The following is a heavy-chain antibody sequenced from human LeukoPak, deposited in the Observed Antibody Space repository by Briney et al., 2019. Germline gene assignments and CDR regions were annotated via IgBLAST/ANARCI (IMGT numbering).Heavy chain of an antibody. D-gene: IGHD1-26*01. Sequence: SVNVSCKASVFTFTSPAMQWVRQARGQRLEWIGWIVVGSGNTNYAQKFQERVTITRDMSTSTAYMELTGLRSEDTAVYYCAAVVGATRAPLFDYWGQGTLVTVSS. V-gene: IGHV1-58*02. CDR1: VFTFTSPA. J-gene: IGHJ4*02. CDR3: AAVVGATRAPLFDY. CDR2: IVVGSGNT.